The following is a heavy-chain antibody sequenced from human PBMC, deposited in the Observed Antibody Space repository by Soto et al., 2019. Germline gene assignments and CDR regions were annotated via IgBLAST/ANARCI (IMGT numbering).Heavy chain of an antibody. D-gene: IGHD6-13*01. CDR1: GGSISSGGYY. Sequence: PSETLSLTCTVSGGSISSGGYYWSWIRQHPGKGLEWIGYIYYSGNTYYNPSLKSRVTISVDTSKNQFSLKLSSVTAADTAVYYCARDSSIASARFDSWGQGTLVTVSS. CDR3: ARDSSIASARFDS. J-gene: IGHJ4*02. CDR2: IYYSGNT. V-gene: IGHV4-31*03.